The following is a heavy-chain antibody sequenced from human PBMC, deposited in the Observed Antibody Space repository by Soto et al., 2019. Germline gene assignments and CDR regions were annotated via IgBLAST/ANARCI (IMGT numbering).Heavy chain of an antibody. V-gene: IGHV1-69*06. D-gene: IGHD5-18*01. CDR2: IIPLSGRP. Sequence: QVQLVQSGAEVKPPGSSVTVSFQASGVTFGNYALTWVRQSPGQVLEWMGGIIPLSGRPNYAQTVQGRVTITAEKSTTTGYIEVSGLRAEDTAVYYCTRGIQLRSLGQGTVVTVSS. J-gene: IGHJ5*02. CDR3: TRGIQLRS. CDR1: GVTFGNYA.